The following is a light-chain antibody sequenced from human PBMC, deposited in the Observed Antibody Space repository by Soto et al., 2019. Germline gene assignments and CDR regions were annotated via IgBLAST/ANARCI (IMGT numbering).Light chain of an antibody. Sequence: EIVLTQSPATLSLSPGERATLSCRASQSVSTNLAWYQQKPGQAPRLLIYDASNRATDIPARFSGSGSGTAFTLTISSLEPEDFAVYYCQQNNNWPSFTFGPGTKVDI. J-gene: IGKJ3*01. CDR2: DAS. CDR3: QQNNNWPSFT. CDR1: QSVSTN. V-gene: IGKV3-11*01.